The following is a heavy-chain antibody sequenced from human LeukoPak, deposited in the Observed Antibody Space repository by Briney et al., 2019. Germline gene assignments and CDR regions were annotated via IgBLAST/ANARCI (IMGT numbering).Heavy chain of an antibody. CDR3: ARGGESSGWFAPVYYFDY. CDR1: GGSISSYY. CDR2: IYYSGST. Sequence: SETLSLTCTVSGGSISSYYWSWIRQPPGKGLEWIGYIYYSGSTNYNPSLKSRVTISVDTSKNQFSLKLSSVTAADTAVYYCARGGESSGWFAPVYYFDYWGQGTLVTVSS. D-gene: IGHD6-19*01. J-gene: IGHJ4*02. V-gene: IGHV4-59*12.